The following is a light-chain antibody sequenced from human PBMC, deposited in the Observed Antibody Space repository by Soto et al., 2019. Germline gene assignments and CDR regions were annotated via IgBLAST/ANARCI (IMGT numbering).Light chain of an antibody. Sequence: DIVMTQSPLSLPVTPGAPASISCRSSQNLLHSNGYVYLDWXXQKPGXXPXXLIYLGSNRASGVPDRLSGSGSGTDFTLQISRVEAEDAGIYYCMQTLQTPTFGQGTKV. CDR2: LGS. V-gene: IGKV2-28*01. CDR1: QNLLHSNGYVY. CDR3: MQTLQTPT. J-gene: IGKJ1*01.